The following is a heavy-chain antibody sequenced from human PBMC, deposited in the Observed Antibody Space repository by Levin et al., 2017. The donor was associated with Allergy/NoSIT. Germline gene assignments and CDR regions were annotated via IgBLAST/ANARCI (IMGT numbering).Heavy chain of an antibody. D-gene: IGHD3-10*01. J-gene: IGHJ3*01. CDR3: AKFGAFDV. Sequence: GASVKVSCVASGFTFSTFGMTWVRQAPGKGLEWVSAITGSDGRAFYADSVEGRFTISRDNAKNTLYLQMNSLRAEDAAVYYCAKFGAFDVWGQGTIVTVSS. V-gene: IGHV3-23*01. CDR2: ITGSDGRA. CDR1: GFTFSTFG.